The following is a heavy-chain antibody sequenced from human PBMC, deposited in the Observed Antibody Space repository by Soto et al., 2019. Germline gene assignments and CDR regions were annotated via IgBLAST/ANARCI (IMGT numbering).Heavy chain of an antibody. CDR1: GFTFSSYW. V-gene: IGHV3-74*01. CDR3: ARGPTLWFGDYYYYYMDV. J-gene: IGHJ6*03. CDR2: INSDGSST. D-gene: IGHD3-10*01. Sequence: PGGSLRLSCAASGFTFSSYWMHWVRQAPGKGLVWVSRINSDGSSTSYADSVKGRFTISRDNAKNTLYLQMNSLRAEDTAVYYCARGPTLWFGDYYYYYMDVWGKGTTVTVSS.